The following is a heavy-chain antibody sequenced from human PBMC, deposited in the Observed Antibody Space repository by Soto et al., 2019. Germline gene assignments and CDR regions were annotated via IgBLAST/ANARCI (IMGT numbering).Heavy chain of an antibody. Sequence: QVPLQESGPGLVKPSETLSLTCTVSGGSISSYYWSWIRQPPGKGLEWIGYIYYSGSTNYNPSLKSRVTISVDTSKNQFSLKLSSVTAADTAVYYCARSLRQYYYYYYMDVWGKGTTVTVSS. J-gene: IGHJ6*03. V-gene: IGHV4-59*01. CDR1: GGSISSYY. CDR2: IYYSGST. D-gene: IGHD3-16*02. CDR3: ARSLRQYYYYYYMDV.